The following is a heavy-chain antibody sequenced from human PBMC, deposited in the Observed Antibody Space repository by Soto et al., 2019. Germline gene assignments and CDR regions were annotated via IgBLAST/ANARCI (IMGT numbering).Heavy chain of an antibody. CDR3: ARDLDPYYYDSSGFSPGGFDY. D-gene: IGHD3-22*01. CDR2: ISSSSSYI. V-gene: IGHV3-21*01. Sequence: GGSLRLSCAASGFTFSSYSMNWVRQAPGKGLEWVSSISSSSSYIYYADSVKGRFTISRDNAKNSLYLQMNSLRAEDTAVYYCARDLDPYYYDSSGFSPGGFDYWGQGTLVTVSS. CDR1: GFTFSSYS. J-gene: IGHJ4*02.